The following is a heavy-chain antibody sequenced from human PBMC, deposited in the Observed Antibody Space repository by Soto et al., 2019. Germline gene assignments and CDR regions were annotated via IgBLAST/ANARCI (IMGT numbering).Heavy chain of an antibody. CDR3: ARGASYGMDV. V-gene: IGHV3-48*01. Sequence: SGGSLRLSCAASGFTFSTYSMNWVRQAPGKGLEWVSYISSGSSPIYYADSVKGRFTISRDNAKNSLYLQMNSLRAEDTAVYYCARGASYGMDVWGQGTTVTV. CDR1: GFTFSTYS. J-gene: IGHJ6*02. CDR2: ISSGSSPI.